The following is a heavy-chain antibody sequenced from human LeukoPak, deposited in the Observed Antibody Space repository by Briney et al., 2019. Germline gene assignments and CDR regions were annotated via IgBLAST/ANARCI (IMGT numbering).Heavy chain of an antibody. CDR1: GGSISSSSYY. D-gene: IGHD2-15*01. V-gene: IGHV4-39*01. CDR2: IYYSGST. CDR3: ARHGGSFDY. Sequence: PSETLSLTCTVFGGSISSSSYYWGWIRQPPGKGLEWIGSIYYSGSTYYNPSLKSRVTISVDTSKNQFSLKLSSVTAADTAVYYCARHGGSFDYWGQGTLVTVSS. J-gene: IGHJ4*02.